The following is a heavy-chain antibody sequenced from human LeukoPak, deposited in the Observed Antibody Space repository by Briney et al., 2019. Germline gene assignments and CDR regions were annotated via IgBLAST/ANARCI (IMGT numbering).Heavy chain of an antibody. Sequence: GGSLRLSCAASGFTFSSYAMSWVRQAPGKGLEWVSAISGSGGSSYYAGSVKGRFTISRDNSKNTLYLQMNSLRAEDTAVYYCAKGGDIVVVPYYYYYGMDVWGQGTTVTVSS. J-gene: IGHJ6*02. CDR3: AKGGDIVVVPYYYYYGMDV. CDR1: GFTFSSYA. D-gene: IGHD2-2*01. V-gene: IGHV3-23*01. CDR2: ISGSGGSS.